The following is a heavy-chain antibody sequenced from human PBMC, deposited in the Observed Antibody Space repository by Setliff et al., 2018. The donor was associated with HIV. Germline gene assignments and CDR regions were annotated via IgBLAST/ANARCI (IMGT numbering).Heavy chain of an antibody. V-gene: IGHV3-15*05. CDR3: VKARVDGDYYYYYYMDV. D-gene: IGHD4-17*01. Sequence: GGSLRLSCAASGFTFSYAWMSWVRQAPGKGLEWVGRIKTKADGGTTDYAGSVKGRFTISRDNSKNTLYLQMSSLRAEDTAVYYCVKARVDGDYYYYYYMDVWGKGTTVTVSS. J-gene: IGHJ6*03. CDR1: GFTFSYAW. CDR2: IKTKADGGTT.